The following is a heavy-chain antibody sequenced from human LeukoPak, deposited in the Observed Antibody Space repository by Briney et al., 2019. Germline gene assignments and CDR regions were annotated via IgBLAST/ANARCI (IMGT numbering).Heavy chain of an antibody. V-gene: IGHV1-2*02. CDR3: ARTSGGGYDIDY. Sequence: ASVKVSCKASGYTFTGYYMHWVRQAPGQGVEWMGWINPNSGGTNYAQKFQGRVTMTRDTSISTAYMELSRLRSDDTAVYYCARTSGGGYDIDYWGQGTLVTVSS. J-gene: IGHJ4*02. D-gene: IGHD5-12*01. CDR2: INPNSGGT. CDR1: GYTFTGYY.